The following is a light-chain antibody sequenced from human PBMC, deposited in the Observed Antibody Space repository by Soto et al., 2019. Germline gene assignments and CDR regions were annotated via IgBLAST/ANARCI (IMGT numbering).Light chain of an antibody. CDR3: SSYTPSSTLV. Sequence: QSALTQPASVSGSPGQSITISCTGTSSDIGIFNHVSWYRQYPGRAPKVIIYDVNNRPSGISTPFSGSKSGNTASLTISGLRAEDEADYYCSSYTPSSTLVFGTGTKLTVL. CDR1: SSDIGIFNH. CDR2: DVN. V-gene: IGLV2-14*01. J-gene: IGLJ1*01.